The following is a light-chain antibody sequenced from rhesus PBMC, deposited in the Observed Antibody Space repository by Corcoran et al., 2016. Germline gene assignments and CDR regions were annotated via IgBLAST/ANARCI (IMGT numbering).Light chain of an antibody. Sequence: DIQMTQSPSSLSASVGDRVTITCRASKDSGTWLAWYQQQPGKAPMLLIYKAYTLQSGVPSRFSGSGSGTEFTLTISSLQPEDFATDYCQQHHTTPRTCGQGTKVEIK. CDR3: QQHHTTPRT. V-gene: IGKV1-21*01. CDR1: KDSGTW. CDR2: KAY. J-gene: IGKJ1*01.